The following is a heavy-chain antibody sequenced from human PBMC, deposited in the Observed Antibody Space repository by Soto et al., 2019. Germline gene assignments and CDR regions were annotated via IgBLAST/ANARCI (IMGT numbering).Heavy chain of an antibody. Sequence: EVQLVESGGGLVQPGGSLRLSCAASGFTFSSYSMNWVRQPPAKGLEWVSYISSRSSTIYYAVSVKGHITISRDNAKHSLYLQINSLRDEDTAVYQCESGSITRYYALWGSGTLATVCS. D-gene: IGHD3-10*01. J-gene: IGHJ2*01. CDR1: GFTFSSYS. CDR3: ESGSITRYYAL. CDR2: ISSRSSTI. V-gene: IGHV3-48*02.